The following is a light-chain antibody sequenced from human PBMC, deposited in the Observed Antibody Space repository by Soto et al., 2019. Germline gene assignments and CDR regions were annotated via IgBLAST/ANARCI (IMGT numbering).Light chain of an antibody. Sequence: EIVLTQSPATLSLSPGERATLSCRASQSVSTYLAWYQQRPGQAPRLLIYDASSRATGIPDRFSGSGSGTDFTLTISRLEPEDFAVYYCQQYGSSPPLTFGGGTKVEIK. CDR1: QSVSTY. CDR2: DAS. V-gene: IGKV3-20*01. J-gene: IGKJ4*01. CDR3: QQYGSSPPLT.